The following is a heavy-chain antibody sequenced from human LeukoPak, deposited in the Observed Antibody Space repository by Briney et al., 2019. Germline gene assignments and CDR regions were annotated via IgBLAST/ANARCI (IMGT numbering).Heavy chain of an antibody. Sequence: GVSLRLSCAASGFTVNSNYMSWVRQAPGKGREWGSLIYTGGSTYYADSVKGRFTISRDNSKNTLYLQMHSLRPDDTAVYYCARGFGKVAANVFGGYTMDLWGQGTTVTVSS. CDR3: ARGFGKVAANVFGGYTMDL. J-gene: IGHJ6*02. CDR1: GFTVNSNY. CDR2: IYTGGST. D-gene: IGHD6-6*01. V-gene: IGHV3-66*02.